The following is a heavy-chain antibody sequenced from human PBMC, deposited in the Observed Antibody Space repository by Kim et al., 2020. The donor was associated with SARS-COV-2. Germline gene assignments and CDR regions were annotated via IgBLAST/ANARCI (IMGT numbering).Heavy chain of an antibody. CDR2: IDNDGTTT. Sequence: GGSLRLSCAASGFSFSEWWMDWVRQAPGKGPEWVARIDNDGTTTLYADSVKGRFTISRDNSKNTLYLQMPGLRADDTGVYYCTRGPFWGQGTLVTVSS. V-gene: IGHV3-74*01. J-gene: IGHJ4*02. CDR3: TRGPF. CDR1: GFSFSEWW.